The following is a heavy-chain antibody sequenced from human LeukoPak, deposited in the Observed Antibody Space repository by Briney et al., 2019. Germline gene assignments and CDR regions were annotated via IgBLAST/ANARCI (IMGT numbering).Heavy chain of an antibody. D-gene: IGHD6-19*01. CDR2: IYYSGST. J-gene: IGHJ4*02. V-gene: IGHV4-59*01. Sequence: SEALSLTCTVSGGSISSYYWSWIRQPPGKGLEWIGYIYYSGSTNYNPSLKSRVTISVDTSKNQFSLKLSSVTAADTAVYYCAREGIAVAGTFGYFDYWGQGTLVTVSS. CDR1: GGSISSYY. CDR3: AREGIAVAGTFGYFDY.